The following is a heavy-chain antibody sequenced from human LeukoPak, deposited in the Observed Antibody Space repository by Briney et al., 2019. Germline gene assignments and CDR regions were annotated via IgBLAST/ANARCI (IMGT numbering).Heavy chain of an antibody. CDR1: GFTFSSYG. J-gene: IGHJ4*02. V-gene: IGHV3-30*02. CDR3: AKVERVATTDEL. Sequence: GGSLRLSCAASGFTFSSYGMHWVRQAPGKGLEWVAFIRYDGSNKYYADSVKGRFTISRDNFKNTLYLQMNSLRAEDTAVYYCAKVERVATTDELWGQGTLVTVSS. CDR2: IRYDGSNK. D-gene: IGHD5-12*01.